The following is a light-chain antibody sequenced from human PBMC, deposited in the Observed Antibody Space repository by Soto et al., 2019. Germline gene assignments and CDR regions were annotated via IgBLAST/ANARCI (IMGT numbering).Light chain of an antibody. Sequence: DIQMTQSPSTLSASVGDRFTITCRASQSISSWLAWYQQKPGKAPKLLIYDASSLESGVPSRFSGSGSGTEFTLTISSLQPDDFATYSCQQYNSYWTFGQGTKVDIK. CDR2: DAS. CDR1: QSISSW. J-gene: IGKJ1*01. V-gene: IGKV1-5*01. CDR3: QQYNSYWT.